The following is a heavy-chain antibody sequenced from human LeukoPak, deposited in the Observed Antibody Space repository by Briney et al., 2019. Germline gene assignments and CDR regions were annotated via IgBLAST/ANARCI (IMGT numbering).Heavy chain of an antibody. CDR2: ISGSGGST. Sequence: PGGSLRLSCAASGFTFSNYNMNWVRQAPGKGLEWVSAISGSGGSTYYADSVKGRFTISRDNSKNTLYLQMNSLRAEDTAVYYCAKVSQVAVAVAEGYFDYWGQGTLVTVSS. CDR1: GFTFSNYN. D-gene: IGHD6-19*01. CDR3: AKVSQVAVAVAEGYFDY. J-gene: IGHJ4*02. V-gene: IGHV3-23*01.